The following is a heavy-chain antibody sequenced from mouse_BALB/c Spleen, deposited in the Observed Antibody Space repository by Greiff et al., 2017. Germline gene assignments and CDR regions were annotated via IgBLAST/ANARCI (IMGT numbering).Heavy chain of an antibody. J-gene: IGHJ2*01. V-gene: IGHV14-3*02. CDR2: IDPANGNT. CDR1: GFNIKDTY. Sequence: EVQLQQSGAELVKPGASVKLSCTASGFNIKDTYMHWVKQRPEQGLEWIGMIDPANGNTKYDPKFQGKATITADTSSNTAYLQLSSLTSEDTAVYYCASWGRFDYWGQGTTLTVSS. D-gene: IGHD4-1*01. CDR3: ASWGRFDY.